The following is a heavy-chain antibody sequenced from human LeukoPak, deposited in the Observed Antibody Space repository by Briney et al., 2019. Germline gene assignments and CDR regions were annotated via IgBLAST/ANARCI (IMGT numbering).Heavy chain of an antibody. Sequence: ASVKVSCKASGGTFNNYSISWVRQAPGQGLEWMGWISAYNGNTNYAQKLQGRVTMTTDTSTSTAYMELRSLRSDDTAVYYCARVLGSMIVPWGQGTPVTVSS. V-gene: IGHV1-18*01. J-gene: IGHJ5*02. D-gene: IGHD3-22*01. CDR2: ISAYNGNT. CDR1: GGTFNNYS. CDR3: ARVLGSMIVP.